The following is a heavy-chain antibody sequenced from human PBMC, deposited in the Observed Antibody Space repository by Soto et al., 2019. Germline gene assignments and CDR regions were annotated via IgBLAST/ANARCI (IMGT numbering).Heavy chain of an antibody. Sequence: QVQLVQSGAEVKKPGASVKVSCKASGYTFTSYGISWVRHAPGQGLEGMGWISAYNGNTNYAQKLQGRVTMTTDTSTSSSYMELRRLRSDDPAVYYCARVSLGGDFDYWGQGTLVIGSS. V-gene: IGHV1-18*04. CDR2: ISAYNGNT. D-gene: IGHD2-21*01. CDR3: ARVSLGGDFDY. CDR1: GYTFTSYG. J-gene: IGHJ4*02.